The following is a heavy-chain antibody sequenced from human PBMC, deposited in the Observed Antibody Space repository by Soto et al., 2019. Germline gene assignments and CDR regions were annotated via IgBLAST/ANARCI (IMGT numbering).Heavy chain of an antibody. CDR1: GFTFSSYG. V-gene: IGHV3-33*01. Sequence: GGSLRLSCAASGFTFSSYGMHWVRQAPGKGLEWVAVIWYDGSNKYYADSVKGRFTISRDNSKNTLYLQMNSLRAEDTAVYYCARVGGSGYPFDYWGQGTLVTVSS. CDR3: ARVGGSGYPFDY. J-gene: IGHJ4*02. D-gene: IGHD6-19*01. CDR2: IWYDGSNK.